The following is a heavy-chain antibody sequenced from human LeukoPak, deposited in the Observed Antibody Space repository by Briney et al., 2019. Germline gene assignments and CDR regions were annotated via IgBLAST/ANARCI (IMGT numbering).Heavy chain of an antibody. V-gene: IGHV5-51*01. CDR2: IYPGDSDT. CDR3: ARPVGSSWYGYYFDY. CDR1: GYSFTSYW. D-gene: IGHD6-13*01. Sequence: GESLKISCKGSGYSFTSYWIGWVRQMPGKGLEWMGIIYPGDSDTRYSPSFQGQVTISADKSISTAYLQWSSLKASDTAMYYCARPVGSSWYGYYFDYWGQGTLVTVSS. J-gene: IGHJ4*02.